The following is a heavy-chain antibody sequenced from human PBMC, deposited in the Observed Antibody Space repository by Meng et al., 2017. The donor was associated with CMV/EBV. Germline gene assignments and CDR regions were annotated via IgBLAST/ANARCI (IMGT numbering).Heavy chain of an antibody. CDR1: GFTFSNYW. D-gene: IGHD4-23*01. CDR3: ARDLDYGGNRAMGAFDI. J-gene: IGHJ3*02. Sequence: GESLKISCAVSGFTFSNYWMSWVRQAPGKGLEWVANIKQDGSEKYYVDSVKGRFTISRDNAKNSLYLQMNNLRAGDTAAFYCARDLDYGGNRAMGAFDIWGQGTMVTVSS. CDR2: IKQDGSEK. V-gene: IGHV3-7*01.